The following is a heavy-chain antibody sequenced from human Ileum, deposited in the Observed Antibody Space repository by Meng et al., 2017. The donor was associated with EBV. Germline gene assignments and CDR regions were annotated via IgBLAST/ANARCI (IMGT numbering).Heavy chain of an antibody. CDR1: GGSFSDYF. J-gene: IGHJ4*02. D-gene: IGHD2-8*02. V-gene: IGHV4-34*01. CDR3: ARGGGVLTPLDY. CDR2: INHNGGT. Sequence: QVHPQQWGAGLLKPSETLSLTCAVYGGSFSDYFWSWIRQPPGKGLEWIGEINHNGGTNYNPSLNPSLKSRVTISVDTSKNQFSLKLSSVTAADTAVYYCARGGGVLTPLDYWGQGTLVTVSS.